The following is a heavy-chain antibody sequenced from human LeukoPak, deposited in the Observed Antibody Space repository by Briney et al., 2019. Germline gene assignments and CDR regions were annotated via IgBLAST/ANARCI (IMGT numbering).Heavy chain of an antibody. J-gene: IGHJ3*02. CDR1: GGSISSSSYY. V-gene: IGHV4-39*07. D-gene: IGHD5-24*01. CDR3: MATIPPDAFDI. CDR2: IYYSGST. Sequence: PSETLSLTCTVSGGSISSSSYYWGWIRQPPGKGLEWIGSIYYSGSTYYNPSLKSRVTISVDASKNQFSLKLSSVTAADTAVYYCMATIPPDAFDIWGQGTMVTVSS.